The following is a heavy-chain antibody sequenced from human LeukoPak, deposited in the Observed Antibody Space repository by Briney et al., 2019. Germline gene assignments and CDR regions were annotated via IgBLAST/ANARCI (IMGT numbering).Heavy chain of an antibody. CDR2: TYNSVST. J-gene: IGHJ4*02. CDR3: ARVSSNYFDY. Sequence: SETLSLTCTVSGGSISSVGYYWSWIRQHPGKGLEWIGYTYNSVSTYYNPSLKSRITISVDTSKNQFSLKLSSVTAADTAVYYCARVSSNYFDYWGQGTLVTVPS. CDR1: GGSISSVGYY. V-gene: IGHV4-31*03.